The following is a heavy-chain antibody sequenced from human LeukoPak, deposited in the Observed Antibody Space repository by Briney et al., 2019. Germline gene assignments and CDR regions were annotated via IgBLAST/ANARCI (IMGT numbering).Heavy chain of an antibody. CDR1: GGSISSSSYY. Sequence: SETLSLTCTVSGGSISSSSYYWGWIRQPPGKGLEWIGSIYYSGSTYYNPSLKGRVTISVDTSKNQFSLKLSSVTAADTAVYYCARDQGIAVAGTDDAFDIWGQGTMVTVSS. D-gene: IGHD6-19*01. J-gene: IGHJ3*02. CDR2: IYYSGST. V-gene: IGHV4-39*07. CDR3: ARDQGIAVAGTDDAFDI.